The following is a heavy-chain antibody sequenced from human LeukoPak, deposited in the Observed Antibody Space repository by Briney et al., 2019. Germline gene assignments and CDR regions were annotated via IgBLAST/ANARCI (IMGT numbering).Heavy chain of an antibody. Sequence: PGGSLRLSCAASGFTFSSYWMHWVRQAPGKGLEWVSAISGSGGSTYYADSVKGRFTISRDNSKNTLYLQMNSLRAEDTAVYYCVKDYGITMTTYYFDYWGQGTLVTVSS. CDR1: GFTFSSYW. V-gene: IGHV3-23*01. CDR2: ISGSGGST. J-gene: IGHJ4*02. D-gene: IGHD3-22*01. CDR3: VKDYGITMTTYYFDY.